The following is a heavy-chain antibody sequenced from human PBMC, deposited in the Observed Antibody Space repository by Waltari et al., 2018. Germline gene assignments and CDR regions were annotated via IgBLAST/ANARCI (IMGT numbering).Heavy chain of an antibody. V-gene: IGHV1-18*01. CDR2: ISGYNGNT. D-gene: IGHD5-18*01. J-gene: IGHJ5*02. Sequence: QVQLVQSGAEVTKPGASVKVSCKASGYTFTTYGISWGGQAPGQGREWMGWISGYNGNTNYAQKLQGSVTMTTDTSTSTAYMELRSLRSDDTAVYYCARDKDPWIQPNTAWFDPWGQGTLVTVSS. CDR3: ARDKDPWIQPNTAWFDP. CDR1: GYTFTTYG.